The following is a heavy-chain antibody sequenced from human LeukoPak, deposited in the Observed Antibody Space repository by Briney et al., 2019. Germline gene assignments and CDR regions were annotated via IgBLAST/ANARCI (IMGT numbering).Heavy chain of an antibody. V-gene: IGHV3-11*05. CDR3: ARVGPYSSSWYYFDY. CDR2: ISSSSSYT. D-gene: IGHD6-13*01. CDR1: GFTFSDYY. Sequence: GGSLRLSCVASGFTFSDYYMSWIRQAPGKGLEWVSYISSSSSYTNYADSVKGRFTISRDNAKNSLYLQMNSLRAEDTAVYYCARVGPYSSSWYYFDYWGRGTLVTVSS. J-gene: IGHJ4*02.